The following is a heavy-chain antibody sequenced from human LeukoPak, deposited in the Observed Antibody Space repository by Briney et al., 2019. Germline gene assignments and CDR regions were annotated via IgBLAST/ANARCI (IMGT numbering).Heavy chain of an antibody. D-gene: IGHD3-3*01. CDR2: INPNSGGT. V-gene: IGHV1-2*02. CDR1: GYTFTGYY. CDR3: ARRPEYYDFWSGYDDAFDI. J-gene: IGHJ3*02. Sequence: ASVKVSCKASGYTFTGYYMHWVRQAPGQGLEWMGWINPNSGGTNYAQEFQGRVTMTRDTSISTAYMELSRLRSDDTAVYYCARRPEYYDFWSGYDDAFDIWGQGTMVTVSS.